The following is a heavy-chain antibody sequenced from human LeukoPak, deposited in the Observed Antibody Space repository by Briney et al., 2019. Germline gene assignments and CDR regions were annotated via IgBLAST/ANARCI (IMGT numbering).Heavy chain of an antibody. CDR1: GGSFSGYY. Sequence: SETLSLTCAVYGGSFSGYYWSWIRQPPGNGLEWIGEINHSGSTNYNPSLKSRVTISVDTSKNQFSLKLSSVTAADTAVYYCARPSGVYAFFNYWGQGTLVTVSS. D-gene: IGHD2-8*01. CDR2: INHSGST. CDR3: ARPSGVYAFFNY. V-gene: IGHV4-34*01. J-gene: IGHJ4*02.